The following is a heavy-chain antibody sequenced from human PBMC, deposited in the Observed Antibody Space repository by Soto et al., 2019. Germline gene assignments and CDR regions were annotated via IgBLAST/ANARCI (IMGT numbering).Heavy chain of an antibody. V-gene: IGHV5-51*01. J-gene: IGHJ4*02. CDR2: FNPHDSDT. Sequence: PXESLKVSWKSSGNKFNTHWIVLVLQLPGKGLEWMGIFNPHDSDTMFGPSFEGQVTMSADKSTSTAYLQWSNLRASDTAMYFCARRVPNDVLSPTYYIDFWGQGTPVTVSS. D-gene: IGHD3-9*01. CDR1: GNKFNTHW. CDR3: ARRVPNDVLSPTYYIDF.